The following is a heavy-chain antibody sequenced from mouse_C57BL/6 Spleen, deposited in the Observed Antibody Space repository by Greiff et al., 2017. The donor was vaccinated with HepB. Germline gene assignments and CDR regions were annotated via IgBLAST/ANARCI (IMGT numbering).Heavy chain of an antibody. J-gene: IGHJ2*01. CDR1: GFTFSSYA. D-gene: IGHD3-2*02. V-gene: IGHV5-4*01. CDR3: ARGLSGDDFDY. Sequence: EVQLVESGGGLVKPGGSLKLSCAASGFTFSSYAMSWVRQTPEKRLEWVATISDGGSYTYYPDNVKGRFTISRDNAKNSLYLQMSHLKSEDTAMYYCARGLSGDDFDYWGQGTTLTVSS. CDR2: ISDGGSYT.